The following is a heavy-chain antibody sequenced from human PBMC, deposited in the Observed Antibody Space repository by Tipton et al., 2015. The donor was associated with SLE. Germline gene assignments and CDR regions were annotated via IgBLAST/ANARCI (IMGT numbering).Heavy chain of an antibody. Sequence: SLRLSCAASGFTVSGSYMSWVRQAPGKGLEWVSVIYSGGSTSNADSVKGRFDISRDNSKNTLFLHMNSLRAEDTAVYYCARGPHSSSYDYWGQGTLVTVSS. D-gene: IGHD6-13*01. CDR1: GFTVSGSY. CDR3: ARGPHSSSYDY. J-gene: IGHJ4*02. V-gene: IGHV3-53*01. CDR2: IYSGGST.